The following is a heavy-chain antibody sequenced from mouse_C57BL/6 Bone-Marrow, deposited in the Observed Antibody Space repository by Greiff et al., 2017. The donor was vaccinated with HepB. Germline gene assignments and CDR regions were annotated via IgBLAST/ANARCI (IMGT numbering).Heavy chain of an antibody. D-gene: IGHD6-2*01. V-gene: IGHV5-16*01. Sequence: EVQVVESEGGLVQPGSSMKLSCTASGFTFSDYYMAWVRQVPEKGLEWVANINYDGSSTYYLDSLKSRFIISRDNAKNILYLQMSSLKSEDTATYYCARSRVWYFDVWGTGTTVTVSS. CDR1: GFTFSDYY. CDR3: ARSRVWYFDV. J-gene: IGHJ1*03. CDR2: INYDGSST.